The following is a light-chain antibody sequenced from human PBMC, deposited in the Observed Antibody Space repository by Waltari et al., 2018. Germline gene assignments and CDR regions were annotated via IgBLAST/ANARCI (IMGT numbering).Light chain of an antibody. V-gene: IGLV1-40*01. Sequence: QSVLTQPPSVSGAPGQTVTISCTGTYSNVGAGYDVHWYQQVPGAAPKLLCFGNNNRPAGVPDRFSGSKSGASASLAITGLQADDEADYFCQSYDSSLSGFYVFGSGTKVTVL. CDR3: QSYDSSLSGFYV. J-gene: IGLJ1*01. CDR1: YSNVGAGYD. CDR2: GNN.